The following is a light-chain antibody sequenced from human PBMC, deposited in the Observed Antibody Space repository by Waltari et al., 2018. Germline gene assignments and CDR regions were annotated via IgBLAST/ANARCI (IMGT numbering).Light chain of an antibody. Sequence: SHELTQPPSVSVSPGQTARITCSGDALSRKYAYWYQQKSGQAPVLVIYEDSKRPAGIPWRFSGSGSGTMATLTISGAQVDDEADYYCYSSDNSGFYKLFGGGTKLTVL. J-gene: IGLJ2*01. CDR1: ALSRKY. V-gene: IGLV3-10*01. CDR3: YSSDNSGFYKL. CDR2: EDS.